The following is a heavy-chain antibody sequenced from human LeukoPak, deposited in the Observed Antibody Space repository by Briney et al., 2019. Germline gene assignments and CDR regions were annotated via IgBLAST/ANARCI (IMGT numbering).Heavy chain of an antibody. CDR3: AKMDGRDRRYDSIDY. V-gene: IGHV3-23*01. D-gene: IGHD3-22*01. Sequence: PGGSLRLSCAASGFTVSSNEMSWVRQAPGKGLEWVSAISDGSSATYYADSVKGRFTISRDNPKNTLYLQMNSLRVEDTAKYYCAKMDGRDRRYDSIDYWGQGTLVTVSS. CDR2: ISDGSSAT. CDR1: GFTVSSNE. J-gene: IGHJ4*02.